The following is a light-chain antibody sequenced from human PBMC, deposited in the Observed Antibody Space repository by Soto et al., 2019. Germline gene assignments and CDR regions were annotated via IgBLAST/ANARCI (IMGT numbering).Light chain of an antibody. J-gene: IGKJ1*01. V-gene: IGKV3-20*01. CDR1: QSVTSNY. CDR3: QQYDNSPWT. CDR2: GAS. Sequence: EIVMTQSPGTLSLSPGERATRSCRASQSVTSNYLAWYQQKPGQAPRLLIYGASGRATGVPDRFSGSGSGTDFTLTISRLQPEDFAVYYCQQYDNSPWTFGQGTKVEIK.